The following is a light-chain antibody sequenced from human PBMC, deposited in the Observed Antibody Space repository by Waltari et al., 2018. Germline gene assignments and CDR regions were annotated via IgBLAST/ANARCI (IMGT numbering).Light chain of an antibody. CDR2: WAS. J-gene: IGKJ3*01. CDR3: QQHYTTPFT. Sequence: DIVLTPSPDSLAVSLGERATINCKPSQSVLYSSDNQNYLAWYQQKPGQPPKLLFYWASTRESGVPDRFSGSGSGTDFTLTISSLQAEDVAVYYCQQHYTTPFTFGPGTTVDIK. V-gene: IGKV4-1*01. CDR1: QSVLYSSDNQNY.